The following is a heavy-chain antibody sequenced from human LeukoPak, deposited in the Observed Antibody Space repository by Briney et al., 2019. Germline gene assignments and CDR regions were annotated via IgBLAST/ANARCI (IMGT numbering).Heavy chain of an antibody. Sequence: SQTLSLTCTVSVRSISSGSYYWSWIRQPAGKGLEWVGRIYTSGRTNYNPSLKSRVIISEDPSKNQFYLKLSSVTAADTAVYCCGRDLGYYGSGTPFDYWGQGTLVTVSS. J-gene: IGHJ4*02. CDR1: VRSISSGSYY. V-gene: IGHV4-61*02. CDR2: IYTSGRT. CDR3: GRDLGYYGSGTPFDY. D-gene: IGHD3-10*01.